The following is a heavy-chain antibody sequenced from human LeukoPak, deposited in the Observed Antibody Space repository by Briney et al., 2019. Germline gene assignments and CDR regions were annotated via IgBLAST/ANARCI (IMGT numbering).Heavy chain of an antibody. CDR3: ARSQGRVRGADYYFDY. CDR2: IYHSGST. Sequence: TSETLSLTCAVSGGSISSGGYSWSWIRQPPGKGLEWIGYIYHSGSTYYNPSLKSRVTISVDRSKNQFSLKLSSVTAADTAVYYCARSQGRVRGADYYFDYWGQGTLVTVSS. CDR1: GGSISSGGYS. J-gene: IGHJ4*02. V-gene: IGHV4-30-2*01.